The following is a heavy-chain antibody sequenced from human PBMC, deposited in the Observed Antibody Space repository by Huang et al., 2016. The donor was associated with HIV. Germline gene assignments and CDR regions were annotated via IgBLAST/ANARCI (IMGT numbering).Heavy chain of an antibody. CDR2: ISSRSSYR. CDR1: GFTFSSYS. D-gene: IGHD3-10*01. CDR3: ASRFGDRT. J-gene: IGHJ4*02. V-gene: IGHV3-21*01. Sequence: EVQLVESGGGLVKPGGSLRLSCAASGFTFSSYSMNGVRQAPGKGLGWVSSISSRSSYRYYADSVKGRFTISRDNAKNSLYLQMNSLRAEDTAVYYCASRFGDRTWGQGTLVTVSS.